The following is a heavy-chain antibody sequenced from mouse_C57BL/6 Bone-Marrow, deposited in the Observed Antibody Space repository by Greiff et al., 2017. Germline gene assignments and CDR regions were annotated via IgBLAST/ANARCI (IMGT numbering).Heavy chain of an antibody. D-gene: IGHD1-1*01. CDR1: GYTFTNYW. V-gene: IGHV1-63*01. CDR2: IYPGSGYT. J-gene: IGHJ1*03. CDR3: AREVVASDWYFDV. Sequence: QVHVKQSGAELVRPGTSVKMSCKASGYTFTNYWIGWAKQRPGNGLEWIGDIYPGSGYTNYNEKFKGKVTLTADKSSSTAYMQFSSLTSEDSAIYYWAREVVASDWYFDVWGTGTTVTVSS.